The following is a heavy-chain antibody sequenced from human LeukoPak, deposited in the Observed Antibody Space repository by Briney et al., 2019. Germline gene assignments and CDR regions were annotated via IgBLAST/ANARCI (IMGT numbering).Heavy chain of an antibody. CDR2: IYPGDSDT. D-gene: IGHD3-16*02. Sequence: KPGESLKISCKGSGYSFTSYWIGWVRQMPGKGLEWVGIIYPGDSDTRYSPSFQGQVTISADKSISTAYLQWSSLKASDTAMYYCARQEITFGGVIVLFDYWGQGTLVTVSS. CDR3: ARQEITFGGVIVLFDY. J-gene: IGHJ4*02. CDR1: GYSFTSYW. V-gene: IGHV5-51*01.